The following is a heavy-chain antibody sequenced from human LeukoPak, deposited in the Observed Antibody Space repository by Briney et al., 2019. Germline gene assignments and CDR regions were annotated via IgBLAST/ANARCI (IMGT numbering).Heavy chain of an antibody. CDR2: IYPGDSDT. CDR3: ARHAYLATTTADFEY. J-gene: IGHJ4*02. Sequence: GESLEISFNGSGYRFTNYWIDWGRPMSGKGLEWMGIIYPGDSDTRYSPSFQGQVTISVDKSISTAYLQWSSLKASDTAMYYCARHAYLATTTADFEYWGQGTLVTVSS. CDR1: GYRFTNYW. V-gene: IGHV5-51*01. D-gene: IGHD5-24*01.